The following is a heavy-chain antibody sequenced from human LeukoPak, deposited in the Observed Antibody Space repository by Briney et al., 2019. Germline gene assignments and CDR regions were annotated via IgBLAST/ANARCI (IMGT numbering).Heavy chain of an antibody. D-gene: IGHD2-15*01. CDR2: ISSSSSTI. J-gene: IGHJ3*02. CDR1: GFTFSSYS. CDR3: AREDLTPYAFDI. V-gene: IGHV3-48*01. Sequence: GGSLRLSCAASGFTFSSYSMNWVRQAPGKGLEWVSYISSSSSTIYFADSVKGRFTISRDNAKNSLYLQMNSLRAEDTAVYYCAREDLTPYAFDIWGQGTMVTVSS.